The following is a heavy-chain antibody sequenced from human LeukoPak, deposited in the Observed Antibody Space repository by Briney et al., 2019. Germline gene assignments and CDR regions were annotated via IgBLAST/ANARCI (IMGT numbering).Heavy chain of an antibody. D-gene: IGHD1-14*01. V-gene: IGHV3-23*01. J-gene: IGHJ6*03. Sequence: GGSLRLSCAASGFTFSSFAMTWVRQAPGKGLEWVSSISGSGVSTYLADSVKGRFTVSRDNSKDTLYLQMDSLRADDTAVYFCAKKETKYNTGRSYMAVWGKGTTVTVSS. CDR2: ISGSGVST. CDR1: GFTFSSFA. CDR3: AKKETKYNTGRSYMAV.